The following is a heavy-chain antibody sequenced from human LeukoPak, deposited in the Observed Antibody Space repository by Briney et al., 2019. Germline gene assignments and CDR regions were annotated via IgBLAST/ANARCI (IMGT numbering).Heavy chain of an antibody. Sequence: SETLSLTCTVSGGSISSGGFCWSWIRQHPGKGLEWIGYIYYSGSTYYNPSLKSRVTISVDTSKNQFSLKLSSVTAADTAVYYCARSDILTGYLFDYWGQGTLVTVSS. CDR1: GGSISSGGFC. V-gene: IGHV4-30-4*08. J-gene: IGHJ4*02. CDR3: ARSDILTGYLFDY. D-gene: IGHD3-9*01. CDR2: IYYSGST.